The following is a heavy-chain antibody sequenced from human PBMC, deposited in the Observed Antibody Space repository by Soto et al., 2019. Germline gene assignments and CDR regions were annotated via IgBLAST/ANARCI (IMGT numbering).Heavy chain of an antibody. V-gene: IGHV3-9*01. J-gene: IGHJ3*02. CDR2: IRWNSGSV. Sequence: SLRLACAPSVFTFDDYSMHWVRQTPGKGLEWVSGIRWNSGSVGYADSVTGRFTISRDNAKNSLYLQMNSLRAEDTALYYCARGMNAVPPSDACDIWVQGTMLAVSS. CDR1: VFTFDDYS. D-gene: IGHD1-1*01. CDR3: ARGMNAVPPSDACDI.